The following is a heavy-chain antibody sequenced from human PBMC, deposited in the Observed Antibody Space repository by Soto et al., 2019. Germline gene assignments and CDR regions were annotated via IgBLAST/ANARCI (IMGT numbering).Heavy chain of an antibody. CDR2: INHSGST. D-gene: IGHD6-13*01. CDR3: ARGGRRRSWDY. Sequence: QVQLQQWGAGLLKPSETLSLTCAVYGGSFSGYYWSWIRQPPGKGLEWIGEINHSGSTNYNPSLTRRVTLSVDTATNPFSLKLGSVTAADTAVYSGARGGRRRSWDYWGQGTLVTVSS. J-gene: IGHJ4*02. V-gene: IGHV4-34*01. CDR1: GGSFSGYY.